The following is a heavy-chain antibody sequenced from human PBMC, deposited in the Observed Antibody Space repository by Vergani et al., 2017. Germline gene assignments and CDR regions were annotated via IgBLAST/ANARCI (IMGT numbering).Heavy chain of an antibody. J-gene: IGHJ1*01. Sequence: EVQLLESGGGLVQPGGSLRLSCAASGFTFSSYAMSWVRQAPGKGLEWVSAISGSGGSTYYADSVKGRFTISRDISKNTLCLQMNSLGAEDTAVYYCAKPSPGITIFGWPLYWGQGTLVTVSS. V-gene: IGHV3-23*01. CDR3: AKPSPGITIFGWPLY. CDR2: ISGSGGST. CDR1: GFTFSSYA. D-gene: IGHD3-3*01.